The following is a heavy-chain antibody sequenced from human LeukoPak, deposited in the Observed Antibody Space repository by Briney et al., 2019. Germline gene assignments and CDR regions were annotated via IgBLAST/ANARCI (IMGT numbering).Heavy chain of an antibody. V-gene: IGHV3-43*02. J-gene: IGHJ4*02. D-gene: IGHD5-12*01. CDR2: ISGDGGST. Sequence: GGSLRLSCAASGFIFNDYAMHWVRQAPGKGLESVSLISGDGGSTYYAESVKGRFTISRDNSKNSLYLQMNSLRTEDTAFYYCAKDPGYATYYFDYWGQGTLVTVSS. CDR1: GFIFNDYA. CDR3: AKDPGYATYYFDY.